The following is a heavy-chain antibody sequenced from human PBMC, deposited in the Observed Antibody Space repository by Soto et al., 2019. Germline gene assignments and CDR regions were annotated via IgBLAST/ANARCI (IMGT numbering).Heavy chain of an antibody. Sequence: SVKVSCKASGGTFSSYAISWVRQAPGQGLERMGGIIPIFGTANYAQKFQGRVTITADGSTSTAYMELSSLRSEDTAVYYCAREEMSYDILTGHYYYYGMDVWGQGTTVTVSS. J-gene: IGHJ6*02. V-gene: IGHV1-69*13. CDR2: IIPIFGTA. CDR3: AREEMSYDILTGHYYYYGMDV. D-gene: IGHD3-9*01. CDR1: GGTFSSYA.